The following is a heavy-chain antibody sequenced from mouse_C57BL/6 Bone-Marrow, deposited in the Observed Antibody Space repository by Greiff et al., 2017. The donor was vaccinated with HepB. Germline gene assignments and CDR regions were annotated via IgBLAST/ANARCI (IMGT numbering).Heavy chain of an antibody. Sequence: EVKLMESGPGLVKPSQSLSLTCSVTGYSITSGYYWNWIRQFPGNKLEWMGYISYDGSNNYNPSLKNRISITRDTSKNQFFLKLNSVTTEDTATYYCARGGTAQATFWFAYWGQGTLVTVSA. CDR3: ARGGTAQATFWFAY. CDR2: ISYDGSN. J-gene: IGHJ3*01. CDR1: GYSITSGYY. V-gene: IGHV3-6*01. D-gene: IGHD3-2*02.